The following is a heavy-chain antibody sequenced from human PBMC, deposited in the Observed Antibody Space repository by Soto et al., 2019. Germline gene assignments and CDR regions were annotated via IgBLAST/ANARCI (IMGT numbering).Heavy chain of an antibody. V-gene: IGHV3-30*18. CDR3: AKGRIQLWWFDY. J-gene: IGHJ4*02. CDR2: ISYDGSNK. CDR1: GFTFSSYG. D-gene: IGHD5-18*01. Sequence: PGGSLRLSCAASGFTFSSYGMHWVRQAPGKGLEWVAVISYDGSNKYYADSVKGRFTISRDNSKNTLYLQMNSLRAEDTAVYYCAKGRIQLWWFDYWGQGTLVTVSS.